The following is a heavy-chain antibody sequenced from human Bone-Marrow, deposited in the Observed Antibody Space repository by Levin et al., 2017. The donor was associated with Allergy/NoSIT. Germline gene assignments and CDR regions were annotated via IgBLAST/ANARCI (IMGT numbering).Heavy chain of an antibody. CDR1: GFTFSNYY. D-gene: IGHD6-19*01. V-gene: IGHV3-7*01. CDR3: ARYVAALDY. J-gene: IGHJ4*02. CDR2: IKQDGSES. Sequence: PGGSLRLSCAASGFTFSNYYMSWVRQAPGKGLEWLANIKQDGSESYYVDSVKGRLTISRDNAKNLLYLQMNSLRADDTAMYYCARYVAALDYWGRGTPVTVSS.